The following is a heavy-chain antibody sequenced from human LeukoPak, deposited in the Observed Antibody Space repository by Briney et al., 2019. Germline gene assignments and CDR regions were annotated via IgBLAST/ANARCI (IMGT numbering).Heavy chain of an antibody. CDR3: ASSTRGVVVAAPYFDY. J-gene: IGHJ4*02. Sequence: GESLKISCKGSAYSFTSYWIGWVRQMPGKGLEWMGIIYPGDSDTRYSPSFQGQVTISADKSISTAYLQWSSLKASDTAMYYCASSTRGVVVAAPYFDYWGQGTLVTVSS. V-gene: IGHV5-51*01. CDR2: IYPGDSDT. D-gene: IGHD2-15*01. CDR1: AYSFTSYW.